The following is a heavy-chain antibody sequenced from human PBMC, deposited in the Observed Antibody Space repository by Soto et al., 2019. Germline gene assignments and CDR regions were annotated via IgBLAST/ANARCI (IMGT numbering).Heavy chain of an antibody. CDR3: ARDARPITMVRSYGMDV. D-gene: IGHD3-10*01. CDR1: GFTFSSYS. V-gene: IGHV3-21*01. CDR2: ISSSSYI. Sequence: GGSLRLSCAASGFTFSSYSMNWVRQAPGKGLEWVSSISSSSYIYYADSVKGRFTISRDNAKNSLYLQMNSLRAEDTAVYYCARDARPITMVRSYGMDVWGQGTTVTVSS. J-gene: IGHJ6*02.